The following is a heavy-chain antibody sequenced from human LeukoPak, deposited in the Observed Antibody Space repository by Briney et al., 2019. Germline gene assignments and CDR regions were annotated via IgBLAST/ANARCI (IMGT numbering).Heavy chain of an antibody. CDR1: GLSVSSNF. D-gene: IGHD1-14*01. CDR3: GRGGSYRAFDI. Sequence: GGSLRLSCAATGLSVSSNFMSWVRQAPGKGLEWVSVIYGGGSTYYADSVKGRFTISRDTPKNTLYLQMNSLRAEDTAVYYCGRGGSYRAFDIWGQGTMVTVSS. J-gene: IGHJ3*02. V-gene: IGHV3-53*01. CDR2: IYGGGST.